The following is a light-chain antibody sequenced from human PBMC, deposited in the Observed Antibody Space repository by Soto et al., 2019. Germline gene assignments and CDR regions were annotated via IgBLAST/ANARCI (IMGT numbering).Light chain of an antibody. CDR2: AAS. J-gene: IGKJ5*01. Sequence: DIQLTQSPSFLSASVGDRVTITCRASQGISTYLAWYQQKQGKAPKLXIYAASTLQSGVPLSFSGSGSGTSLTLTISSLKPEDCETYDCQQLLSYPITFGQGTRLEI. CDR3: QQLLSYPIT. CDR1: QGISTY. V-gene: IGKV1-9*01.